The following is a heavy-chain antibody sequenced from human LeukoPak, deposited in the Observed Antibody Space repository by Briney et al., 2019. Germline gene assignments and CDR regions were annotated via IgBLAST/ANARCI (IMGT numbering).Heavy chain of an antibody. CDR1: GYTFTSYG. D-gene: IGHD1-26*01. V-gene: IGHV1-18*01. CDR3: ARAIVGADAFDI. Sequence: ASVKVSCKASGYTFTSYGISWVRQAPGQGLEWMGWISAYNGNTNYAQKLQGRVTMTTDTSTSTAYMELRSPRSDDTAVYYCARAIVGADAFDIWGQGTMVTVSS. J-gene: IGHJ3*02. CDR2: ISAYNGNT.